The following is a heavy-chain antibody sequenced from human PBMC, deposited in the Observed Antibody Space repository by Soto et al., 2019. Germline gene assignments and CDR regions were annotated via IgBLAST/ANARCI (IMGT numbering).Heavy chain of an antibody. CDR2: IIPIFGTA. J-gene: IGHJ5*02. CDR3: ARDGRDVVVPAAILGSEWFDP. CDR1: GGTFSSYA. D-gene: IGHD2-2*02. Sequence: ASVKVSCKASGGTFSSYAISWVRQAPGQGLEWMGGIIPIFGTANYAQKFQGRVTITADKSTSTAYMELSSLRSEDTAVYYCARDGRDVVVPAAILGSEWFDPWGQGTLVTVSS. V-gene: IGHV1-69*06.